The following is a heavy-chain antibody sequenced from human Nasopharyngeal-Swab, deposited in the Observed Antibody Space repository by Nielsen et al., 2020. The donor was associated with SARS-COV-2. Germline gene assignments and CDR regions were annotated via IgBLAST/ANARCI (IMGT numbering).Heavy chain of an antibody. CDR3: ATLRFLEWSSFDY. V-gene: IGHV1-24*01. CDR2: FDPEDGET. D-gene: IGHD3-3*01. J-gene: IGHJ4*02. Sequence: WVRQAPGQGLEWMGGFDPEDGETIYAQKFQGRVTMTEDTSTDTAYMELSSLRSEDTAVYYCATLRFLEWSSFDYWGQETLVTVSS.